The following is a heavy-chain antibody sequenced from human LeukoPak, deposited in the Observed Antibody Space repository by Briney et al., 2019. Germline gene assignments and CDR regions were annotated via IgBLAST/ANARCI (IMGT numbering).Heavy chain of an antibody. D-gene: IGHD6-13*01. Sequence: GGSLRLSCAASGFTFSSYAMSWVRQAPGKGLEWVSAISGSGGSTYYADSVKGRFTIPRDNSKNTLYLQMNSLRAEDTAVYYCAKAYSSSWYFDYWGQGTLVTVSS. J-gene: IGHJ4*02. CDR3: AKAYSSSWYFDY. V-gene: IGHV3-23*01. CDR1: GFTFSSYA. CDR2: ISGSGGST.